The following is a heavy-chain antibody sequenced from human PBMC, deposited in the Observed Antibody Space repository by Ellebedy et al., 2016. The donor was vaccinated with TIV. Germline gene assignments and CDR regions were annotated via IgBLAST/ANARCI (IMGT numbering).Heavy chain of an antibody. Sequence: ASVKVSCKASGYTFTAYHIHWVRQAPGQGLEWMGWIYPYNGDTIYAQKFQGRVTMTEDTSTDTAYMELSSLRSEDTAVYYCAREGYCISTSCFDWFDPWGQGTLVTVSS. CDR2: IYPYNGDT. D-gene: IGHD2-2*01. CDR3: AREGYCISTSCFDWFDP. CDR1: GYTFTAYH. J-gene: IGHJ5*02. V-gene: IGHV1-2*02.